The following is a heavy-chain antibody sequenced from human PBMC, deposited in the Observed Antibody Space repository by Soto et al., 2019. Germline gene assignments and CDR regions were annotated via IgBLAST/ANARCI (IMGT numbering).Heavy chain of an antibody. Sequence: GGSLRLSCAASGFTFSSYAMSWVRQAPGKGLEWVSAISGSGGSTYYADSVKGRFTISRDNSKNTLYLQMNSLRAEDTAVYYCAKDSQWYYGSGSYLRFDYWGKETLVTVAS. J-gene: IGHJ4*02. CDR3: AKDSQWYYGSGSYLRFDY. V-gene: IGHV3-23*01. D-gene: IGHD3-10*01. CDR2: ISGSGGST. CDR1: GFTFSSYA.